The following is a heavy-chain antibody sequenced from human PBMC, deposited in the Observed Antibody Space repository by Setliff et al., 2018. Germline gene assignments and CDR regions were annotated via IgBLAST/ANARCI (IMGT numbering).Heavy chain of an antibody. CDR3: ARGGGSRYGYDFDY. Sequence: SETLSLTCTVSGGSISSYYWSWIRQPPGKGLEWIGSIYPSGSTYYNPSLKSRVTISVDTSKNQFSLKLSSLTAADTAVYYCARGGGSRYGYDFDYWGQGTLVTVSS. CDR1: GGSISSYY. J-gene: IGHJ4*02. CDR2: IYPSGST. V-gene: IGHV4-4*08. D-gene: IGHD5-18*01.